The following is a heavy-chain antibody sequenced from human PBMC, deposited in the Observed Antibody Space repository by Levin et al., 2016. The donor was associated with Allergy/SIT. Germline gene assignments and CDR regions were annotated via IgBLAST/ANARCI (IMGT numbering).Heavy chain of an antibody. CDR1: AGSITTSVYH. CDR2: IYNSGST. J-gene: IGHJ4*02. D-gene: IGHD3-22*01. V-gene: IGHV4-61*05. CDR3: ARHRYGVGYEF. Sequence: SETLSLTCTVSAGSITTSVYHWGWIRQPPGKGLEWIGYIYNSGSTGYSPSLKSRVTISVDTSKNQFSLNLRSVTAADTAVYYCARHRYGVGYEFWGQGTLVTVSS.